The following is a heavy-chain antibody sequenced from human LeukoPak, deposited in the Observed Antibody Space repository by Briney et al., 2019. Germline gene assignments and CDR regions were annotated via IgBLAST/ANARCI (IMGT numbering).Heavy chain of an antibody. CDR2: INHSGST. CDR1: GGSFSGYY. D-gene: IGHD5-18*01. Sequence: PSETLSLTCAVYGGSFSGYYWSWIRQPPGKGLEWIGEINHSGSTNYNPSLKSRVTISVDTSKNQFSLKLSSVTAADTAVYYCARGFRRGYSYDRRGYYFDYWGQGTLDTVSS. CDR3: ARGFRRGYSYDRRGYYFDY. J-gene: IGHJ4*02. V-gene: IGHV4-34*01.